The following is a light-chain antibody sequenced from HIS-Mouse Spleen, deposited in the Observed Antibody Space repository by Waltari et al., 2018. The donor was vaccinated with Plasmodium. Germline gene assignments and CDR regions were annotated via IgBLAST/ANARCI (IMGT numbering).Light chain of an antibody. J-gene: IGKJ1*01. Sequence: EIVMTQSPATLSVSPGARATLSCRASQSVSSNLAWYQQKPGPAPRLLIYGASTRATGIPARFSGSGSGTEFTLTISSMQSEDFAVYYCQQYNNWPRGTFGQGTKVEIK. CDR3: QQYNNWPRGT. CDR2: GAS. V-gene: IGKV3-15*01. CDR1: QSVSSN.